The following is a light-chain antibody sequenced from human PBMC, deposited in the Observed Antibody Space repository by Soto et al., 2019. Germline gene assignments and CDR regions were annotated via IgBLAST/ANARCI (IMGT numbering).Light chain of an antibody. J-gene: IGLJ1*01. Sequence: QSVLTQPPSASGTPGQRVTISCSGSSSNIGINTVNWYQQLPGAAPKLLIYTNNQRPSGVPDRFSASKSGTSASLAISGLQSEDEADYYCAAWDDSLNDYVFGTGTRSPS. CDR1: SSNIGINT. CDR3: AAWDDSLNDYV. CDR2: TNN. V-gene: IGLV1-44*01.